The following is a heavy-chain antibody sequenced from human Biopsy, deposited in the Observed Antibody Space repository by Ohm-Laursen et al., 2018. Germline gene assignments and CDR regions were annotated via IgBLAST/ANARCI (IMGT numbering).Heavy chain of an antibody. V-gene: IGHV4-34*01. CDR2: INHSGRT. CDR3: VRGVDYYDPYHYYALDV. CDR1: GESFNGYY. Sequence: GTLSLTCAVYGESFNGYYWSWIRQTPGKGLEWIGEINHSGRTNYNPSLKSRFTISVDTSKNQFSLKVRSVTAADTAVYYCVRGVDYYDPYHYYALDVWGQGTTVTVSS. D-gene: IGHD3-22*01. J-gene: IGHJ6*02.